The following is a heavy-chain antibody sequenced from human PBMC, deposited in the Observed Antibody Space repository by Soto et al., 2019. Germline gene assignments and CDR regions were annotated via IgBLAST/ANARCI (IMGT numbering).Heavy chain of an antibody. CDR3: AKDFYYGMDV. Sequence: GGSLRLSCAASGFTFSSYGMHWVRQAPGKGLEWVAVISYDGSNKYYADSVKGRFTISRDNSKNTLYLQMNSLRAEDTAVYYCAKDFYYGMDVWGQGTTVTVSS. CDR1: GFTFSSYG. V-gene: IGHV3-30*18. CDR2: ISYDGSNK. J-gene: IGHJ6*02.